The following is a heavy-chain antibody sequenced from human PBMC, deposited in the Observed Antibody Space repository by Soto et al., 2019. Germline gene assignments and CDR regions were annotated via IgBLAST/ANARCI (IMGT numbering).Heavy chain of an antibody. CDR3: ARVYDFVVVPAVMIFCFDP. Sequence: ASVKVSCKASGYTFTSYGISWVRQAPGQGLEWMGWISAYNGNTNYAQKLQGRVTMTTDTSTSTAYMELRSLRSDDTAVYYCARVYDFVVVPAVMIFCFDPWGEGPLVTVPS. CDR1: GYTFTSYG. V-gene: IGHV1-18*01. D-gene: IGHD2-2*01. CDR2: ISAYNGNT. J-gene: IGHJ5*02.